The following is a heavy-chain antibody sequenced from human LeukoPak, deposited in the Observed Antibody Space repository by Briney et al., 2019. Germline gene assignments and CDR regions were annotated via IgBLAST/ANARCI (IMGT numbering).Heavy chain of an antibody. J-gene: IGHJ4*02. Sequence: SETLSLTCTVSGVSISSYYWSWIWQPPGKGLEWIGYIYYSGSTNYNPSPKSRVTISVDTSKNQFSLKLSSVTAADTAVYYCARVSTYSSGRYGIDYWGQGTLVTVSS. CDR3: ARVSTYSSGRYGIDY. D-gene: IGHD6-19*01. CDR2: IYYSGST. CDR1: GVSISSYY. V-gene: IGHV4-59*08.